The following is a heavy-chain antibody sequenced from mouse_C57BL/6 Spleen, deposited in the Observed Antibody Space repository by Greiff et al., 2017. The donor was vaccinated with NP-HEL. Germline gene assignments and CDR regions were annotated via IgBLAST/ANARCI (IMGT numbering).Heavy chain of an antibody. V-gene: IGHV1-50*01. CDR3: ARHGSSFAY. CDR1: GYTFTSYW. J-gene: IGHJ3*01. D-gene: IGHD1-1*01. Sequence: VQLQQPGAELVKPGASVKLSCKASGYTFTSYWMQWVKQRPGQGLEWIGEIDPSDSYTNYNQKFKGKATLTVDTSSSTAYMQLSSLTSEDSAVYYCARHGSSFAYWGQGTLVTVSA. CDR2: IDPSDSYT.